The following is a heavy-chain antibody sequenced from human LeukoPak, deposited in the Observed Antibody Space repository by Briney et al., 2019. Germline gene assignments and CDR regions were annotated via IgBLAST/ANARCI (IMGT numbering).Heavy chain of an antibody. Sequence: GGSLRLSCTASGFTFGDYAMSWVRQAPGKGLEWVGFIRSKAYGGTTEYAASVKGRFTISRDDSKSIAYLQMNSLKTDDTAVYYCTRTRGYSYGYVDYWGQGTLVTVST. D-gene: IGHD5-18*01. CDR3: TRTRGYSYGYVDY. V-gene: IGHV3-49*04. CDR2: IRSKAYGGTT. CDR1: GFTFGDYA. J-gene: IGHJ4*02.